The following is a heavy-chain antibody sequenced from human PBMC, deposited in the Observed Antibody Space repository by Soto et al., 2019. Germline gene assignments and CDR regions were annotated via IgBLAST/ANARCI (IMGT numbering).Heavy chain of an antibody. CDR1: EFTFSSYT. D-gene: IGHD3-3*01. V-gene: IGHV3-30-3*01. CDR3: ARSRGNTIFGSFDY. Sequence: GGSLRLSCAASEFTFSSYTMHWVRQAPGKGLEWVAVISYDGSNKYYAEPVKGRFTISRDNSKNTLYLQMNSLRAEDTAVYYCARSRGNTIFGSFDYWGQGTLVTVSS. CDR2: ISYDGSNK. J-gene: IGHJ4*02.